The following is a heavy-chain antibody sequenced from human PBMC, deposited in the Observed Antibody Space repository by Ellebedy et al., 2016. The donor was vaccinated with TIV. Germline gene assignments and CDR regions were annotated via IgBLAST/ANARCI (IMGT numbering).Heavy chain of an antibody. V-gene: IGHV3-30*18. Sequence: GESLKISCAASGFMFSSYGMHWVRQAPGKGLEWVAVISYQGSNKYYGNSVKGRFTISRDNPTNTLHLQMNSLSVEDTGIYYCAKDDGFRELPPDYWGQGVRVTVS. CDR3: AKDDGFRELPPDY. CDR1: GFMFSSYG. D-gene: IGHD1-26*01. J-gene: IGHJ4*02. CDR2: ISYQGSNK.